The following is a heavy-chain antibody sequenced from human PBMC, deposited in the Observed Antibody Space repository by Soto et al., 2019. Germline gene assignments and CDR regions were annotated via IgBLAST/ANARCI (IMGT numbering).Heavy chain of an antibody. CDR1: GYTFTSYA. Sequence: ASVKVSCKASGYTFTSYAMHWVRQAPGQRLEWMGWINAGNGNTKYSQKFQGRVTITRDTSASTAYMELSSLRSEDTAVYYCARAFEGYYYYYYGMDVWGQGTTVTVFS. J-gene: IGHJ6*02. CDR2: INAGNGNT. CDR3: ARAFEGYYYYYYGMDV. D-gene: IGHD3-9*01. V-gene: IGHV1-3*01.